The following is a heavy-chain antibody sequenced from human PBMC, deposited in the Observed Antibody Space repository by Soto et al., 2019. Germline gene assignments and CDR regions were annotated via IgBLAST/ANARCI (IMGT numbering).Heavy chain of an antibody. V-gene: IGHV4-31*03. D-gene: IGHD2-15*01. Sequence: QVQLQESGPGLVKPSQTLSLTCTVSGGSMNSGGYCWNWIRQHPGEGLEWNGCISYGGTTSYNPSLQSRFTISVDTSKNQFSLKLSSVTAADTAVYYCSRGILVWGQGTLITVSS. CDR2: ISYGGTT. CDR3: SRGILV. CDR1: GGSMNSGGYC. J-gene: IGHJ4*02.